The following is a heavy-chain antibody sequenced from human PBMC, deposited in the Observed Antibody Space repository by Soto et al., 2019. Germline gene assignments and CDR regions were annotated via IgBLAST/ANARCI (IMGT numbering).Heavy chain of an antibody. CDR3: ARDHLGGDWFDP. CDR1: GFTFSSYS. D-gene: IGHD3-16*01. CDR2: ISSSSSYI. J-gene: IGHJ5*02. V-gene: IGHV3-21*01. Sequence: EVQLVESGGGLVKPGGSLRLSCAASGFTFSSYSMNWVRQAPGKGLEWVSSISSSSSYIYYADSVKGRFTISRDNAKNSLYLQMNSLRAEDTAVYYCARDHLGGDWFDPWGQGTLVTVSS.